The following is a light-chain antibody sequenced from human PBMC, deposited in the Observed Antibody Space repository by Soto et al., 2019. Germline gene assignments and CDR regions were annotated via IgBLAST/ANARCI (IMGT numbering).Light chain of an antibody. CDR2: DAS. CDR3: QQYDIWPPYT. Sequence: DIQMTQSPSTLSASVGDRVTITCRASQSISDWLAWFQLKPGKAPKLLIYDASSLESGVPSRFSGSGSGTEFTVTISSLQSEDFAIYYCQQYDIWPPYTFGQGTKVDI. J-gene: IGKJ2*01. V-gene: IGKV1-5*01. CDR1: QSISDW.